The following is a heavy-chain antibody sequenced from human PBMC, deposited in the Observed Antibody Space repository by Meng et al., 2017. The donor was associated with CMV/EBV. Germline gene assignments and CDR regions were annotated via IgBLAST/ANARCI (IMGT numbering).Heavy chain of an antibody. Sequence: SVKVSLKASVCIFSSYVISWVRQAPGQGLEWMGGIIPFLGISNYAQKFQDRVTITADKSTSTAYMEQSSLRSEDTDVYYCAREAPKVEQDYGMDVWGQGTTVTVSS. CDR1: VCIFSSYV. D-gene: IGHD1-26*01. CDR3: AREAPKVEQDYGMDV. CDR2: IIPFLGIS. J-gene: IGHJ6*02. V-gene: IGHV1-69*10.